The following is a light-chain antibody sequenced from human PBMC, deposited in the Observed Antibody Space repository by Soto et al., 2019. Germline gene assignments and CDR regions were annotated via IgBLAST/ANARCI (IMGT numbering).Light chain of an antibody. CDR3: QQYKSYYYT. Sequence: IQLTQSPSTLYASVGDRVTFTCRASQSVGGWLAWYQQKPGKAPSLLIFDVSRLETGVPSRFRGSGSGTYFTLTISNLQADDFATYFCQQYKSYYYTFGQGTKLEIK. CDR1: QSVGGW. J-gene: IGKJ2*01. V-gene: IGKV1-5*01. CDR2: DVS.